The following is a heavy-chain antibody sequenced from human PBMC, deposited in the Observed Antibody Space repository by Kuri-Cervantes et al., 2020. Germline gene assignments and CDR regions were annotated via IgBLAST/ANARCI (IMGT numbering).Heavy chain of an antibody. CDR3: ARTINYDSSGSRGYYYYGMDV. J-gene: IGHJ6*02. CDR2: IYYSGST. D-gene: IGHD3-22*01. V-gene: IGHV4-31*03. CDR1: GGSIGSGGYF. Sequence: SETLSLTCTVSGGSIGSGGYFWSWIRQHPGKGLEWIGYIYYSGSTYYNPSLKSRVTISVDTSKNQFSLRLSSVTAADTAVYYCARTINYDSSGSRGYYYYGMDVWGQGTTVTVSS.